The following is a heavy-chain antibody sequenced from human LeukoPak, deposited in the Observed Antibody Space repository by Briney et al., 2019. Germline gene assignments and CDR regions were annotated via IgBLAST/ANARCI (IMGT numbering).Heavy chain of an antibody. CDR1: GFTASSNY. D-gene: IGHD2-15*01. J-gene: IGHJ6*02. CDR3: VRGYSFGPYGMDV. CDR2: IYSGGST. V-gene: IGHV3-53*05. Sequence: GGSLRLSRAASGFTASSNYMSWVRQAPGKGLEWVSGIYSGGSTYYADSVKGRFTISRDNSKNTLYLQMSSLRAEDAAVYVCVRGYSFGPYGMDVWGQGTTVTVSS.